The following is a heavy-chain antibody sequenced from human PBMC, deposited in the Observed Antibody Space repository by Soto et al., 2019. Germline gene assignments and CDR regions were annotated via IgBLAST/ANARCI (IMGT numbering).Heavy chain of an antibody. CDR1: GFTSSRYG. Sequence: EVQLVESGGGLVQPGGSLRLSCAASGFTSSRYGMHWVRQATGKGLEWVSLIDTGDDTYYTGSVKGRFTVSRENAKNSIYLQMNNLRAGDTAVYYCARSETGTGYMDVWGKGTTVTVSS. D-gene: IGHD1-7*01. CDR2: IDTGDDT. J-gene: IGHJ6*03. V-gene: IGHV3-13*01. CDR3: ARSETGTGYMDV.